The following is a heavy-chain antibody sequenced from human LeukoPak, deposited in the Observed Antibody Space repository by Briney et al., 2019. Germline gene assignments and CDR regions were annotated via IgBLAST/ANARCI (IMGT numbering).Heavy chain of an antibody. CDR1: EFTVSNNF. V-gene: IGHV3-53*01. J-gene: IGHJ6*02. D-gene: IGHD1-26*01. Sequence: PGGSLRLSCAASEFTVSNNFMSWVRQAPGKGLEWVSVIYSGGSTYYADSVKGRFTISRDNSKNTVYLQMNRLRAEDTAVYYCARDAGGYGMDVWGQGTTVTVSS. CDR3: ARDAGGYGMDV. CDR2: IYSGGST.